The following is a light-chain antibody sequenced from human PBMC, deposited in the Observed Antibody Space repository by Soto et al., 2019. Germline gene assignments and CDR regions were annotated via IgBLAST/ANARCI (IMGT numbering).Light chain of an antibody. V-gene: IGKV1-5*01. Sequence: DIQITQSPSTLSASVGDRVTITCRASQSISSWLAWYQQKPGKAPKLLIYDASSLESGIPSRFSGSGSGTEFTLTISSLQPDDFATYYCQQYNSCTLGQGTKVDIK. CDR1: QSISSW. J-gene: IGKJ1*01. CDR3: QQYNSCT. CDR2: DAS.